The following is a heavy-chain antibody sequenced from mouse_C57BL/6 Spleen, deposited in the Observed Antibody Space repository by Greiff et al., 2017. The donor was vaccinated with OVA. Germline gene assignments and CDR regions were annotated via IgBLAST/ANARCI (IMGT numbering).Heavy chain of an antibody. CDR3: GYYGSRATMITSWYFDV. J-gene: IGHJ1*03. CDR2: INPNYGTT. V-gene: IGHV1-39*01. Sequence: EVKLVESGPELVKPGASVKISCKASGYSFTDYNMNWVKQSHGKSLEWIGEINPNYGTTNYNEKFKGKATLTVDQSSSTAYMQLNSLTAEDSAVYYCGYYGSRATMITSWYFDVWGTGTTVTVSS. CDR1: GYSFTDYN. D-gene: IGHD1-1*01.